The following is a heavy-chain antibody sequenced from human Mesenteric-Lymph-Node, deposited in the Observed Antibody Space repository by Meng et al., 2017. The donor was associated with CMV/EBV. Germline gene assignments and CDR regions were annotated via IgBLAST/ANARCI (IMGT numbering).Heavy chain of an antibody. CDR1: GYTFTTYY. CDR2: VNPSGGAT. D-gene: IGHD2-8*01. J-gene: IGHJ4*02. CDR3: ARVARYCTNTNSCFDY. Sequence: ASVKVSCKASGYTFTTYYFHWVRQAPGQGLEWMGLVNPSGGATINAQRFRGRVTMTRDTSTSTVYMELRSLTSDDTAIYYCARVARYCTNTNSCFDYWGQGTLVTVSS. V-gene: IGHV1-46*01.